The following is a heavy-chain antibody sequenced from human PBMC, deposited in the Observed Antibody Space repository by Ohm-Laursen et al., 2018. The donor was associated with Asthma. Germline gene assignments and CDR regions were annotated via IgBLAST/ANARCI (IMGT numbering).Heavy chain of an antibody. Sequence: ASVKVSCKASGYTFTSYSMHWVRQAPGQGLEWIGIINPNGGATSYAQMLQGRVTMTRDTSTSTVYMELSSLRSEDTAVYYCAEYSSGWYIGAFDIWGQGTMVTVSS. V-gene: IGHV1-46*04. CDR2: INPNGGAT. CDR3: AEYSSGWYIGAFDI. CDR1: GYTFTSYS. J-gene: IGHJ3*02. D-gene: IGHD6-19*01.